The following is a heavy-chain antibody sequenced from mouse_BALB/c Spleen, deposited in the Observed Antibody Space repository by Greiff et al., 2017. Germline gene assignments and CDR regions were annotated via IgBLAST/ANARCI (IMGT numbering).Heavy chain of an antibody. D-gene: IGHD2-1*01. CDR1: GYTFTSYW. Sequence: QVQLQQPGAELVKPGASVKLSCKASGYTFTSYWMHWVKQRPGQGLEWIGEINPSNGRTNYNEKFKSKATLTVDKSSSTAYMQLSSLTSEDSAFYYCARGGNYVPYYYAMDYWGQGTSVTVSS. CDR2: INPSNGRT. CDR3: ARGGNYVPYYYAMDY. J-gene: IGHJ4*01. V-gene: IGHV1S81*02.